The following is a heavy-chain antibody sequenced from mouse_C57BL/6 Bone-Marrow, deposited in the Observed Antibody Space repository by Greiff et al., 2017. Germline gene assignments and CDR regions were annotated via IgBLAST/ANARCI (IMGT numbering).Heavy chain of an antibody. CDR3: ARGRITTVVAPFAD. D-gene: IGHD1-1*01. V-gene: IGHV1-81*01. CDR2: IYPRSGNT. Sequence: VQLQQSGAELARPGASVTLSCKASGYTFTSYGISWVKQRTGQGLEWIGEIYPRSGNTYYNEKFKGKATLTADKSSSTAYMELRSLTSEDSAVYFWARGRITTVVAPFADWGQGTLVTVSA. CDR1: GYTFTSYG. J-gene: IGHJ3*01.